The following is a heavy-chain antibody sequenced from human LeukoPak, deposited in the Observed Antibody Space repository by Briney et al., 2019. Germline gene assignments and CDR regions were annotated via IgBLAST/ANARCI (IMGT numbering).Heavy chain of an antibody. V-gene: IGHV3-53*01. CDR1: GFTVSSNY. CDR2: IYSGGST. D-gene: IGHD3-10*01. Sequence: SGGSLRLSCAASGFTVSSNYMSWVRQAPGKGLEWVSIIYSGGSTNNADSVKGRFTISRDNSKNTLYLQMNSLRAEDTAVYYCASGSGSYRTPYYYMDVWGKGTTVTVSS. CDR3: ASGSGSYRTPYYYMDV. J-gene: IGHJ6*03.